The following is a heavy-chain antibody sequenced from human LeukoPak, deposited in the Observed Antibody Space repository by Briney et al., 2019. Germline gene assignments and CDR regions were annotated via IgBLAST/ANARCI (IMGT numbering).Heavy chain of an antibody. CDR1: GYTFTGYY. CDR2: INPNSGGT. V-gene: IGHV1-2*02. CDR3: ARDAPLRFLEWSRLDV. Sequence: ASVKVSCKASGYTFTGYYMHWVRQAPGQGLEWMGWINPNSGGTNYAQKFQGRVTMTRDTSISTAYMELSRLRSDDTAVYYCARDAPLRFLEWSRLDVWGQGTTVTVSS. J-gene: IGHJ6*02. D-gene: IGHD3-3*01.